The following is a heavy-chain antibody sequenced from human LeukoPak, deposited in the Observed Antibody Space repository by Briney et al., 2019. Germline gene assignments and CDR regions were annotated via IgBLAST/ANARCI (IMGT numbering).Heavy chain of an antibody. Sequence: GGSLRLSCAASGFTFSIHGMNWVRQTPGKGLEWVSYIINSGGTIYYADSVQGRITISRDNAKNSLYLQMNSLRDEDTAVYYCARVGRGLYSMDVWGQGTTVTVSS. CDR3: ARVGRGLYSMDV. CDR1: GFTFSIHG. CDR2: IINSGGTI. D-gene: IGHD3-10*01. V-gene: IGHV3-48*02. J-gene: IGHJ6*02.